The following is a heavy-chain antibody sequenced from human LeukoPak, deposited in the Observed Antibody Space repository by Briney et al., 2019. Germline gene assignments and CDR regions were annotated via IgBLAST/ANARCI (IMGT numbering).Heavy chain of an antibody. CDR2: IYTSGST. J-gene: IGHJ5*02. Sequence: TSETLSPTCTVSGGSISSYYWSWIRQPAGKGLEWIGRIYTSGSTNYNPSLKSRVTMSVDTSKNQFSLKLSSVTAADTAVYYCAAGYCSGGSCYSNWFDPRGQGTLVTVSS. V-gene: IGHV4-4*07. D-gene: IGHD2-15*01. CDR3: AAGYCSGGSCYSNWFDP. CDR1: GGSISSYY.